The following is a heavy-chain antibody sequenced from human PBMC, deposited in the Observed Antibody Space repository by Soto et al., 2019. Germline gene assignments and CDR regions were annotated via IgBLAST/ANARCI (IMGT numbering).Heavy chain of an antibody. Sequence: PGESLKISCKGSGYSFTTYWIGWVRQMPGKGLEGMVIIYPGDSDTRYSPSFQGQVTISADKSINTTYLQWSSLKASDTAIYYYARQAAAGKYYYAMDVWGQGPTVTVSS. CDR1: GYSFTTYW. CDR3: ARQAAAGKYYYAMDV. J-gene: IGHJ6*02. V-gene: IGHV5-51*01. CDR2: IYPGDSDT. D-gene: IGHD6-13*01.